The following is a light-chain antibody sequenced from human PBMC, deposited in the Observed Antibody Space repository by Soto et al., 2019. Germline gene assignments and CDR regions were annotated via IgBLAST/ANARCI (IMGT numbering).Light chain of an antibody. CDR3: QQDYSSKST. J-gene: IGKJ1*01. CDR2: WAS. CDR1: HSVLYSSNNKNY. V-gene: IGKV4-1*01. Sequence: DLVITPFQDSLAFARGSRSTISCNSIHSVLYSSNNKNYLAWYQQKPGQPPKLLIYWASTRESGVPNRFSGSGSGTDFTLTISSLQAEDVAVYYCQQDYSSKSTFGQGTKVEI.